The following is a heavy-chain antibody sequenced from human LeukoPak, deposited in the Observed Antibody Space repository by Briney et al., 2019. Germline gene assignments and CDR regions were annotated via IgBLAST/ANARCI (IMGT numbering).Heavy chain of an antibody. Sequence: SETLSLTCAVSGGSISSSNWWRWVRQPPGKGLEWIGEIYDSGSTNYNPSIKSRVTISVDKSKNQFSLKLSSVTAADTAVYYCAVRRPAAGIDYWGQGTLVTVSS. D-gene: IGHD6-13*01. CDR3: AVRRPAAGIDY. J-gene: IGHJ4*02. CDR1: GGSISSSNW. V-gene: IGHV4-4*02. CDR2: IYDSGST.